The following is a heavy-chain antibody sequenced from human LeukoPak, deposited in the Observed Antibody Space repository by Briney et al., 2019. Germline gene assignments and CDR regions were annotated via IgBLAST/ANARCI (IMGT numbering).Heavy chain of an antibody. CDR3: ARGDIAVAEGLDY. CDR2: TYYRSKWYN. Sequence: PSQTLSLTCAISGDSVSSNSAAWNWIRRSPSRGLEWLGRTYYRSKWYNDYAVSVKSRITINPDTSKNQFSLQLNSVTPEDTAVYYCARGDIAVAEGLDYWGQGTLVTVSS. J-gene: IGHJ4*02. V-gene: IGHV6-1*01. CDR1: GDSVSSNSAA. D-gene: IGHD6-19*01.